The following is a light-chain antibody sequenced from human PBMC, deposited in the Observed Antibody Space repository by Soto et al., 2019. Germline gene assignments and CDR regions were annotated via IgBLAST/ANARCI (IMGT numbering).Light chain of an antibody. CDR1: NSDVGGYTY. CDR3: SSYTSISTPYV. CDR2: DVS. Sequence: QSALTQPASVSGSPGQSITISCTGTNSDVGGYTYVSWYQQHPGKAPKLMIYDVSNRPSGVSNRFSGSKSGNTASLTISGLQADDEADYYCSSYTSISTPYVFGTGTKVTVL. J-gene: IGLJ1*01. V-gene: IGLV2-14*03.